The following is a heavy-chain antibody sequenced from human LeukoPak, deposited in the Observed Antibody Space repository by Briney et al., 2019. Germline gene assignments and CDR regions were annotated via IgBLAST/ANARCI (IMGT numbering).Heavy chain of an antibody. Sequence: GGSLRLSCAASGFTVSTNYMSWVRQAPGKGLEWVSVIYSGGSTYYADSVKGRFTISRDNSKNTLYLQMNSLGAEDTAVYYCARDYPYYYDSSGYYSFDYWGQGTLVTVSS. D-gene: IGHD3-22*01. J-gene: IGHJ4*02. CDR2: IYSGGST. V-gene: IGHV3-66*01. CDR3: ARDYPYYYDSSGYYSFDY. CDR1: GFTVSTNY.